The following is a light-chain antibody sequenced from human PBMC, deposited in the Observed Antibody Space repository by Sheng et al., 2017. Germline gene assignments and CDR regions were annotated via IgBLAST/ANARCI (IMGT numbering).Light chain of an antibody. CDR2: KAS. J-gene: IGKJ1*01. CDR1: QSISXW. V-gene: IGKV1-5*03. Sequence: DIQMTQSPSTLSASVGDRVTITCRASQSISXWLAWYQQKPGKAPRLLIYKASSLQSGVPSRFSGSGSGTDFTLTINTLQPEDFATYYCLQDYNYPRVFGQGTKVEIK. CDR3: LQDYNYPRV.